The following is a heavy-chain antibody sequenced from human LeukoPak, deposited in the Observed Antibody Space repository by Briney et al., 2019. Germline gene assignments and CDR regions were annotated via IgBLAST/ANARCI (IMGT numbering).Heavy chain of an antibody. Sequence: XSGFTFSXYAMSXVRQAPGKGLEWVSAISGSGGSTYYADSVKGRFTISRDNSKNTLYLQMNSLRAEDTAVYYCAKVPSWVMADYWGQGTLVTVSS. CDR2: ISGSGGST. CDR3: AKVPSWVMADY. V-gene: IGHV3-23*01. J-gene: IGHJ4*02. D-gene: IGHD2-8*01. CDR1: GFTFSXYA.